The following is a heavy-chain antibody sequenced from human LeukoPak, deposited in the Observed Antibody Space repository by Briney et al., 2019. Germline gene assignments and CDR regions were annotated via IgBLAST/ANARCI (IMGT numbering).Heavy chain of an antibody. V-gene: IGHV1-46*01. CDR3: ARSRTPVRAYCGGDCYADAFDI. CDR1: GYTFTSYY. D-gene: IGHD2-21*02. Sequence: ASVKVSCKASGYTFTSYYMHWVRQAPGQGLEWMGIINPSGGSTSYAQKFQGRVTMTRDTSTSTVYMELSSLRSEDTAVYYCARSRTPVRAYCGGDCYADAFDIWAQGTMVTVSS. CDR2: INPSGGST. J-gene: IGHJ3*02.